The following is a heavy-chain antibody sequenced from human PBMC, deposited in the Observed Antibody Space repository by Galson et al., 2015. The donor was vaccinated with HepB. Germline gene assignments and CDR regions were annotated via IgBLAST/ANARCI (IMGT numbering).Heavy chain of an antibody. D-gene: IGHD3-3*01. CDR1: GFTFSSYW. Sequence: SLRLSCAASGFTFSSYWMSWVRQAPGKGLEWVANIKQDGSEKYYVDSVKGRFTISRDNAKNSLYLQMNSLRAEDTAVYYCAGVLKYYDFWSGPNNWFDPWGQGTLVTVSS. V-gene: IGHV3-7*03. J-gene: IGHJ5*02. CDR2: IKQDGSEK. CDR3: AGVLKYYDFWSGPNNWFDP.